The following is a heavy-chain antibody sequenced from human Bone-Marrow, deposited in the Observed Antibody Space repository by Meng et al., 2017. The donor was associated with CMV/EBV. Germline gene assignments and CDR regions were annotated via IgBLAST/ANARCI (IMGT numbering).Heavy chain of an antibody. CDR3: VPYCSSTSCPIGAFDI. J-gene: IGHJ3*02. D-gene: IGHD2-2*01. V-gene: IGHV1-69*05. CDR1: GGTFSSYA. Sequence: SVKVSCKASGGTFSSYAISWVRQAPGQGREWMGGIIPIFGTANYAQKFQGRVTITTDESTSTAYMELSSLRSEDTAVYYCVPYCSSTSCPIGAFDIWGQGTMVTVSS. CDR2: IIPIFGTA.